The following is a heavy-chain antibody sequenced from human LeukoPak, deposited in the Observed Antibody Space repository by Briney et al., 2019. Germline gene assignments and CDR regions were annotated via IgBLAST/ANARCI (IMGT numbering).Heavy chain of an antibody. CDR3: ARDPHDSSGYYRAVYDY. J-gene: IGHJ4*02. Sequence: ASVKVSCKASGYTFTSYDINWVRQATGQGLEWMGWMNPNSGNTGYAQKFQGRVTITRNTSISTAYMELSSLRSEDTAVYYCARDPHDSSGYYRAVYDYWGQGTLVTVSS. CDR1: GYTFTSYD. D-gene: IGHD3-22*01. CDR2: MNPNSGNT. V-gene: IGHV1-8*03.